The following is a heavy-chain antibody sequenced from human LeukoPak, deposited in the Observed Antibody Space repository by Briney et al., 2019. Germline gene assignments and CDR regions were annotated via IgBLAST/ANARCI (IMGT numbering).Heavy chain of an antibody. V-gene: IGHV3-74*01. CDR3: VRDFRSADY. Sequence: GGSLRLSCAASGFTFSTYCMHWVRQAPGKGPMWVSRICPDGTVTNYADSVKARFIISKDNARNTVYLQMNSLRVEDTAVYYCVRDFRSADYWGQGTLVTVSS. J-gene: IGHJ4*02. CDR1: GFTFSTYC. CDR2: ICPDGTVT.